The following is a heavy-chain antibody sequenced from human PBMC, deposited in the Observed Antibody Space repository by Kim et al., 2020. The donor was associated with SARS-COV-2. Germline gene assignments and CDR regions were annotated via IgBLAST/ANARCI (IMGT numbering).Heavy chain of an antibody. J-gene: IGHJ4*02. CDR3: ARDPLYSSGWYAIGPLRY. CDR2: IIPIFGTA. V-gene: IGHV1-69*13. CDR1: GGTFSSYA. Sequence: SVKVSCKASGGTFSSYAISWVRQAPGQGLEWMGGIIPIFGTANYAQKFQGRVTITADESTSTAYMELSSLRSEDTAVYYCARDPLYSSGWYAIGPLRYWGQGTLVTVSS. D-gene: IGHD6-19*01.